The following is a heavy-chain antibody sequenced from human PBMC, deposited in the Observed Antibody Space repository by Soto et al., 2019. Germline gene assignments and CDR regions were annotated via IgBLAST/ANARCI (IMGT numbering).Heavy chain of an antibody. CDR2: MNPYNGNT. CDR1: GYTFTSYE. V-gene: IGHV1-8*02. CDR3: ARGPGDLGYFDY. J-gene: IGHJ4*02. Sequence: QVQLVQSGAEVKKPGASVKVSYRASGYTFTSYEINWVRQAPGQGLEWMGWMNPYNGNTAYAQNFQGRVSMTRNTSISTAYMELSSLRSDDTALYYCARGPGDLGYFDYWGQGALVTVSS. D-gene: IGHD3-10*01.